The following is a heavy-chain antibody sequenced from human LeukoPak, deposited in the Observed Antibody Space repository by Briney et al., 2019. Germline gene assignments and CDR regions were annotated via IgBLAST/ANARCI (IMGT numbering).Heavy chain of an antibody. CDR3: AREYYGDYVGYYYYYMDV. J-gene: IGHJ6*03. Sequence: SETLSLTCTVSGGSISSYYWSWIRQPPGKGLEWIGYIYYSGSTNYNPSLKSRVTISVDTSKNQFSLKVSSVTAADTAVYYCAREYYGDYVGYYYYYMDVWGKGTTVTISS. D-gene: IGHD4-17*01. CDR1: GGSISSYY. V-gene: IGHV4-59*08. CDR2: IYYSGST.